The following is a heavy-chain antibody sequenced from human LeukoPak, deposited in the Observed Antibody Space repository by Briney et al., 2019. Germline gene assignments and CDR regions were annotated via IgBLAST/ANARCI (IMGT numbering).Heavy chain of an antibody. V-gene: IGHV1-2*02. CDR1: GYTFTGYY. CDR3: ATDSDLGYCSSTSCSRPYYYGMDV. J-gene: IGHJ6*02. CDR2: INPSSGGT. Sequence: ASVKVSCKTSGYTFTGYYMHWVRQAPGQGLECMGWINPSSGGTFYAQKFEGRVTLTRDTSIRTAYMELSRLRSDDTAVYYCATDSDLGYCSSTSCSRPYYYGMDVWGQGTTVTVS. D-gene: IGHD2-2*01.